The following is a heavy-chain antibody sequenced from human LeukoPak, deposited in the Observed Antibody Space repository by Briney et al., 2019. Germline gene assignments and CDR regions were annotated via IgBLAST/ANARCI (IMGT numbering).Heavy chain of an antibody. Sequence: GGSLRLSCAASGFTFSSYSMNWVRQAPGKGLEWVANIKQDGSEKYSVDSVKGRFTISRDNAKNSLYLQMNSLRAEDTAVYYCARTNGDYVYDWYFDLWGRGTLVTVSS. CDR3: ARTNGDYVYDWYFDL. CDR2: IKQDGSEK. CDR1: GFTFSSYS. V-gene: IGHV3-7*01. D-gene: IGHD4-17*01. J-gene: IGHJ2*01.